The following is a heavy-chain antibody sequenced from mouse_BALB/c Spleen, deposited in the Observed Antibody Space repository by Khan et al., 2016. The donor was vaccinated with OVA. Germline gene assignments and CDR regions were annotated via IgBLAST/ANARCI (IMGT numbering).Heavy chain of an antibody. D-gene: IGHD2-1*01. J-gene: IGHJ3*01. V-gene: IGHV5-9-3*01. CDR2: ISSAGTYT. Sequence: EGELVESGGGLVKPGGSLKLSCSASGFTFSTFVMSWVRQTPEKRLEWVATISSAGTYTYYSDSVQGRFTISRDNAKNTLYLQMNSLRSEDTAMYYCTNGNYGWFAYWGQGTLVTVSA. CDR3: TNGNYGWFAY. CDR1: GFTFSTFV.